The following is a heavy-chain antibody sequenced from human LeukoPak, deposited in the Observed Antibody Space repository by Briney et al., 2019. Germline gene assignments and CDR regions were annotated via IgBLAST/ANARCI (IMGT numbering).Heavy chain of an antibody. CDR3: ARRGSWGEPRPFDY. V-gene: IGHV4-39*07. CDR2: ITYHGNT. J-gene: IGHJ4*02. Sequence: SETLSLTFSVSGDSFSSSGFYWAWIRQPPGKGLEWIGSITYHGNTHYNPSLKSRVTISVDTSKNQFSLKLSSVTAADTAVYYCARRGSWGEPRPFDYWGQGSLVTVSS. D-gene: IGHD3-16*01. CDR1: GDSFSSSGFY.